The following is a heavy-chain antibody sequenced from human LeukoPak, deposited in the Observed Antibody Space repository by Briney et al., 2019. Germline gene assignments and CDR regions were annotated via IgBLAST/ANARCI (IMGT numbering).Heavy chain of an antibody. D-gene: IGHD3-3*01. Sequence: GGSLRLSCAASGFTFSSYAMHWVRQAPGKGLEWVAVISYDGSNKYYADSVKGRFTISRDNSKNTLYLQMNSLRAEDTAVYYCARGYDFWSGYQTNYFDYWGQGILVTVSS. CDR2: ISYDGSNK. CDR3: ARGYDFWSGYQTNYFDY. J-gene: IGHJ4*02. V-gene: IGHV3-30*04. CDR1: GFTFSSYA.